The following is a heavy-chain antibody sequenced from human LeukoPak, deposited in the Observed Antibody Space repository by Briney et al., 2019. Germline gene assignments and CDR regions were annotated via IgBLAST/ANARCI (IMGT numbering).Heavy chain of an antibody. V-gene: IGHV4-4*07. D-gene: IGHD1-7*01. CDR1: GGSISSYY. J-gene: IGHJ3*02. Sequence: SETLSLTCTVSGGSISSYYWSWIRQPAGKGLEWIGRIYTSGSTNYNPSLKSRVTMSVDTSKNQFSLKLSSVTAADTAVYYCVRDVEPWNYAGHAFDIWGQGTMVTVSS. CDR2: IYTSGST. CDR3: VRDVEPWNYAGHAFDI.